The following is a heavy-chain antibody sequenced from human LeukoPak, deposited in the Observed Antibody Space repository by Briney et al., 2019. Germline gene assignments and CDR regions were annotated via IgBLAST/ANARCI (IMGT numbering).Heavy chain of an antibody. V-gene: IGHV3-11*04. CDR1: GFTFSDYY. CDR3: ARDSPTVVGA. CDR2: ISSSSSTI. Sequence: GGSLRLSCVASGFTFSDYYMSWIRQAPGKGLEWVSYISSSSSTIYYADSVKGRFTISRDNAKNSLYLQMTSLKAEDTAVYYCARDSPTVVGAWGQGTLVTVSS. J-gene: IGHJ4*02. D-gene: IGHD1-26*01.